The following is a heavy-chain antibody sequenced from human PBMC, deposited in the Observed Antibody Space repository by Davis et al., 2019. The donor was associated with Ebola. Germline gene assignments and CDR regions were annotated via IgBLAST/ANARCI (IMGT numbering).Heavy chain of an antibody. D-gene: IGHD5-24*01. V-gene: IGHV3-72*01. Sequence: LSLTCAVYGGSFSDHYMDWVRQARGKGLEWVGRARNKAKSYTTDYAASVKGRFTISRDDSKNSLYLQMNSLKTEDTAVYYCSSPITPNPNAYNNDYWGQGILVTVSS. CDR3: SSPITPNPNAYNNDY. CDR2: ARNKAKSYTT. J-gene: IGHJ4*02. CDR1: GGSFSDHY.